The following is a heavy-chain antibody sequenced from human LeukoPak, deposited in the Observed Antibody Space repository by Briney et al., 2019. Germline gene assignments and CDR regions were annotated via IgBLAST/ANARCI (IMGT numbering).Heavy chain of an antibody. Sequence: SETLSLTCTVSGGSISSSAYYWGWIRQPPGKGLEWIGSIYYGGSTYSSPSLKSRVSISVDTSKNQFSLILNSVTAADTAIYYCARRSPYYYDTIDYWGQGTLVTVSS. J-gene: IGHJ4*02. D-gene: IGHD3-22*01. V-gene: IGHV4-39*01. CDR2: IYYGGST. CDR1: GGSISSSAYY. CDR3: ARRSPYYYDTIDY.